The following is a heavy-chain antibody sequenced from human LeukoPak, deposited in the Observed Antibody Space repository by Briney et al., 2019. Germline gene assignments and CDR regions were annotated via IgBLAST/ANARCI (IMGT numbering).Heavy chain of an antibody. CDR3: ARGHRKLADFSRAYDY. CDR2: MNPNSGNT. V-gene: IGHV1-8*01. D-gene: IGHD1-1*01. Sequence: ASVKVSCKASGYTFTSYDINWVRQATGQGLEWMGWMNPNSGNTGYAQKFQGRVTMTRNTSISTAYMELSSLRSEDTAVYYCARGHRKLADFSRAYDYWVQGTLVTVSS. J-gene: IGHJ4*02. CDR1: GYTFTSYD.